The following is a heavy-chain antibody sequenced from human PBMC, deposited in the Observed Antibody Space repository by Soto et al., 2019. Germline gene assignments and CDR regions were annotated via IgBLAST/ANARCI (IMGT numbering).Heavy chain of an antibody. Sequence: VKVSCKGSGGTFSRFAISWGGQAPGQRVEWVGGIIPIFGTANYAQKFQGRVTITADGSTSTAYMELSSLRSEDTAVYYCATAPYYDILTGYYIYYYYGMDVWGQGTTVTVSS. CDR3: ATAPYYDILTGYYIYYYYGMDV. D-gene: IGHD3-9*01. CDR2: IIPIFGTA. J-gene: IGHJ6*02. V-gene: IGHV1-69*13. CDR1: GGTFSRFA.